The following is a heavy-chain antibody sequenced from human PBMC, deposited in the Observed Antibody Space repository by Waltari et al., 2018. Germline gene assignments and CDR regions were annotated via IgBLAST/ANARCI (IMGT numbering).Heavy chain of an antibody. CDR3: TRTRYCSTTTCQVDWFDP. V-gene: IGHV3-74*01. Sequence: EVQLVESGGGLVQPGGSLRISCAAPGFTFSSSWIHCVLQAPGKGMAWVSRINGDGGSTSYADSVKGRFTISRDNANKTLYLQMNSLRAEDTAVYYCTRTRYCSTTTCQVDWFDPWGQGTLVTVSS. D-gene: IGHD2-2*01. CDR2: INGDGGST. CDR1: GFTFSSSW. J-gene: IGHJ5*02.